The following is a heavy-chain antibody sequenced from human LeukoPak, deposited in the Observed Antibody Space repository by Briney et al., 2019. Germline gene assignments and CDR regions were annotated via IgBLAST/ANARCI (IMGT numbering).Heavy chain of an antibody. D-gene: IGHD3-10*01. V-gene: IGHV1-18*04. J-gene: IGHJ4*02. CDR2: ISTYNGNT. Sequence: ASVRVSCKASGGTFSSSAINWVRQAPGQGLEWMGWISTYNGNTNYAQRLQGRVTFTTDTSTSTAYMELRSLRSDDTAVYYCGRDRGYFDSWGQGTLVTVSS. CDR3: GRDRGYFDS. CDR1: GGTFSSSA.